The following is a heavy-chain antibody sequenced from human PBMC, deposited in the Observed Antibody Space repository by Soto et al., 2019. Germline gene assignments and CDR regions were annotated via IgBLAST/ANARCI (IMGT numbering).Heavy chain of an antibody. J-gene: IGHJ5*02. CDR3: ARVAVAGTQNWFDP. CDR2: INRNSGGT. CDR1: GYTFTGYY. V-gene: IGHV1-2*04. D-gene: IGHD6-19*01. Sequence: QVQLVQSGAEVKKPGASVKVSCKASGYTFTGYYMHWVRQAPGQGLEWMGWINRNSGGTNYAQKFQGWVTMTRDTSISTAYMELSRLRADDTAVYYCARVAVAGTQNWFDPWGQGTLVTVSS.